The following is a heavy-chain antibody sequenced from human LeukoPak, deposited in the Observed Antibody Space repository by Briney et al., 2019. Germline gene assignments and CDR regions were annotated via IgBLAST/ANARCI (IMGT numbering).Heavy chain of an antibody. CDR3: ARGRALWFGELLQPIDY. D-gene: IGHD3-10*01. CDR1: GFTFSSYA. Sequence: GSLRLSCAASGFTFSSYAMSWVRQAPGKGLEWIGEINHSGSTNYNPSLKSRVTISVDTSKNQFSLKLSSVTAADTAVYYCARGRALWFGELLQPIDYWGQGTLVTVSS. V-gene: IGHV4-34*01. CDR2: INHSGST. J-gene: IGHJ4*02.